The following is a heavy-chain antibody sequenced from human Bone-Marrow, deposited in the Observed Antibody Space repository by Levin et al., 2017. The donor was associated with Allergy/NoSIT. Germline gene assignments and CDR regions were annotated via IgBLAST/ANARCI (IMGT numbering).Heavy chain of an antibody. CDR1: AGSVSTDNYY. CDR2: ISHRGST. J-gene: IGHJ3*02. CDR3: ARVRDAFDI. V-gene: IGHV4-61*01. Sequence: SQTLSLTCSVSVSAGSVSTDNYYWSWIRQLPGKGLEWIGYISHRGSTHYTPSIKSRVTISADMSKNQFSLKLHSVTAADTAVYYCARVRDAFDIWGQGTMVTVS.